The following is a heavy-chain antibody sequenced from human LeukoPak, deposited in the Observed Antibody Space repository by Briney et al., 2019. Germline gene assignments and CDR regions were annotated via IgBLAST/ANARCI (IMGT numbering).Heavy chain of an antibody. CDR2: ISYDGSNK. CDR1: GFTFSNYG. D-gene: IGHD3-10*01. Sequence: PGGSLRLSCAASGFTFSNYGMHWVRQAPGKGLEWVAVISYDGSNKYYADSVKGRFTISRDNSKNTLYLQMNSLRAEDTAVYYCARDTPGYYYGMDVWGQGTTVTVSS. V-gene: IGHV3-30*03. J-gene: IGHJ6*02. CDR3: ARDTPGYYYGMDV.